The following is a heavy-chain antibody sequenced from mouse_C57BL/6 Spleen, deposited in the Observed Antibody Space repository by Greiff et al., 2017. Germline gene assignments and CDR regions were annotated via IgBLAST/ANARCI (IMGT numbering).Heavy chain of an antibody. CDR1: GFTFSDYG. V-gene: IGHV5-17*01. D-gene: IGHD1-1*01. CDR2: ISSGSSTI. J-gene: IGHJ2*01. CDR3: ARSDYGSSLFDY. Sequence: EVQLVASGGGLVKPGGSLKLSCAASGFTFSDYGMHWVRQAPEKGLEWVAYISSGSSTIYYADTVKGRFTISRDNAKNTLFLQMTSLRSEDTAMYYCARSDYGSSLFDYWGQGTTLTVSS.